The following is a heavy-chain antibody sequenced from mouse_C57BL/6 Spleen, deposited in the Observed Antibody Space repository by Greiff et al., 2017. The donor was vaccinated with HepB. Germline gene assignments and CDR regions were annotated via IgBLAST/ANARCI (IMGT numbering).Heavy chain of an antibody. D-gene: IGHD2-1*01. CDR2: IYPGDGDT. Sequence: VQLQQSGPELVKPGASVKISCKASGYAFSGSWMNWVKQRPGKGLEWIGRIYPGDGDTNYNGKFKGKATLTADKSSSTAYMQRSSLTSEDSAVYCFAGVGYGNYTFYYYAMDYWGQGTSVTVSS. CDR3: AGVGYGNYTFYYYAMDY. V-gene: IGHV1-82*01. CDR1: GYAFSGSW. J-gene: IGHJ4*01.